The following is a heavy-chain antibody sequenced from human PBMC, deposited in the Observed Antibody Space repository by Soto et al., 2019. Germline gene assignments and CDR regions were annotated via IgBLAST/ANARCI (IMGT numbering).Heavy chain of an antibody. J-gene: IGHJ1*01. D-gene: IGHD6-19*01. CDR3: ARSRYSSGRWDFQH. V-gene: IGHV3-30-3*01. CDR2: ISYDGSNK. CDR1: GFTFSSYA. Sequence: QVQLVESGGGVVQPGRSLRLSCAASGFTFSSYAMHWVRQAPGKGLEWVAVISYDGSNKYYADSVKGRFTISRDNSKNTLYLQINSLRAEDTAVYYCARSRYSSGRWDFQHWGQGTLVTVSS.